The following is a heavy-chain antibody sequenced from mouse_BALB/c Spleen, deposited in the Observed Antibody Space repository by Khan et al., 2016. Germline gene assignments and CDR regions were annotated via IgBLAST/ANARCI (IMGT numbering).Heavy chain of an antibody. CDR3: ARSVDDYDFDC. D-gene: IGHD2-13*01. J-gene: IGHJ2*01. CDR2: INTYTGEP. V-gene: IGHV9-3-1*01. CDR1: GYTFTNYG. Sequence: QIQLVQSGPELKKPGETVKISCKASGYTFTNYGMNWVKQAPGKGLKWMGWINTYTGEPTYTDDFKGRFAFSLETSASTAYLQIINLKNEDTATXFCARSVDDYDFDCWGQGTTLTVSS.